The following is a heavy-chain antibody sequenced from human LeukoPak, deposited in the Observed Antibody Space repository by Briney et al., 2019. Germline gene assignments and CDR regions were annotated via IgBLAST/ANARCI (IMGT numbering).Heavy chain of an antibody. D-gene: IGHD3-3*01. CDR3: ARVPASGYYHHYFDH. CDR1: GGSISSGGYY. J-gene: IGHJ4*02. Sequence: TLSLTCTVSGGSISSGGYYWTWIRQHPGTGLEYIGYIDYSGSTYYNPSLKSRLTISVDTSKNQFSLKLSPVTAADTAVYYCARVPASGYYHHYFDHWGQGTLVTVSS. V-gene: IGHV4-31*03. CDR2: IDYSGST.